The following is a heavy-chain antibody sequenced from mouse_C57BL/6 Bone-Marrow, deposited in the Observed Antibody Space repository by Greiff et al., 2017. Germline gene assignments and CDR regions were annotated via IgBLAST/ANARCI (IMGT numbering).Heavy chain of an antibody. D-gene: IGHD4-1*01. CDR1: GYTFTSYW. J-gene: IGHJ2*01. Sequence: QVQLQQPGAELVKPGASVKMSCKASGYTFTSYWITWVKQRPGQGLEWIGDIYPTSGLTNYNEKFKSKALLTVDTSSNTAYMQLSSLTSEDSAVFYCARSGPLGRSFDYWGQGTTLTVSA. V-gene: IGHV1-55*01. CDR2: IYPTSGLT. CDR3: ARSGPLGRSFDY.